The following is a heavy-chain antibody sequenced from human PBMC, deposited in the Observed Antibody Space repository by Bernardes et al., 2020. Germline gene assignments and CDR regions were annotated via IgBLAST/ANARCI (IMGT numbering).Heavy chain of an antibody. J-gene: IGHJ6*04. V-gene: IGHV1-46*01. Sequence: ASVKVSCKASGYTFTSYYMHWVRQAPGQGLEWMGIINPSGGSTSYAQKFQGRVTMTRDTSTSTVYMELSSLRSEDTAVYYCARGMVVAVYYYYYGMDVWGKGTTVTVSS. CDR1: GYTFTSYY. D-gene: IGHD5-12*01. CDR2: INPSGGST. CDR3: ARGMVVAVYYYYYGMDV.